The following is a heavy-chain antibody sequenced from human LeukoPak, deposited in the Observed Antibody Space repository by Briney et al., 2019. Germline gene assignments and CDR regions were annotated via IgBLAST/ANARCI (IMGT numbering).Heavy chain of an antibody. Sequence: GRSLRLSCAASGFTFSSYAMHWVRQAPGKGLEWVAVISYDGSNKYYADSVKGRFTISRDNSKNTLYLQMNTLRAEDTAVYYCARDADYGGSPDAFDVWGRGTIVTVSS. V-gene: IGHV3-30*14. D-gene: IGHD4-23*01. J-gene: IGHJ3*01. CDR2: ISYDGSNK. CDR3: ARDADYGGSPDAFDV. CDR1: GFTFSSYA.